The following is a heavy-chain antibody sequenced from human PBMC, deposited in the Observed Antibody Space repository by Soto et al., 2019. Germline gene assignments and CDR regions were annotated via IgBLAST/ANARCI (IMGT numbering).Heavy chain of an antibody. CDR2: IIPVLGVA. CDR1: GVTFSSYT. D-gene: IGHD2-8*01. Sequence: QVQLVQSGAEVRKPGSSVKVSCKASGVTFSSYTISWVRQAPGQGLEWMGRIIPVLGVANYAPKFQVRLTLIAHELTIAVCMDLSSLRSEDTAMYYARGIINGDSEVSDFWGQGTVITVSS. CDR3: ARGIINGDSEVSDF. J-gene: IGHJ3*01. V-gene: IGHV1-69*04.